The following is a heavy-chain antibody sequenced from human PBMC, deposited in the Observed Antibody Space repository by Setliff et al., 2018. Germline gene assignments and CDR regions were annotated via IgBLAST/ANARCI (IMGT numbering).Heavy chain of an antibody. D-gene: IGHD3-22*01. V-gene: IGHV4-38-2*02. CDR3: ARDYYDSSGYYLLAFDI. Sequence: LSLTCTVSGYSISSGYYWGWIRQPPGKGLEWIGSIYHSGSTYYNPSLKSRVTISVDTSKNQFSLKLSSVTAADTAVYYCARDYYDSSGYYLLAFDIWGQGTMVTVS. CDR1: GYSISSGYY. J-gene: IGHJ3*02. CDR2: IYHSGST.